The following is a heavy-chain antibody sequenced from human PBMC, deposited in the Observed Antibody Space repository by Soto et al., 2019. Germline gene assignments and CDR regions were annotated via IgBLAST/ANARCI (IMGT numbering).Heavy chain of an antibody. D-gene: IGHD1-26*01. J-gene: IGHJ4*02. CDR1: GGSIRNTNW. CDR2: IYHSGST. V-gene: IGHV4-4*02. CDR3: ASRLGATRFDY. Sequence: PSETLSLTCAISGGSIRNTNWWRWVRQPPGKGLEWIGEIYHSGSTNYNPSLKSRLTISVDKSRDQFSLRLSSVTAADTAVYYCASRLGATRFDYWGQGILVTVSS.